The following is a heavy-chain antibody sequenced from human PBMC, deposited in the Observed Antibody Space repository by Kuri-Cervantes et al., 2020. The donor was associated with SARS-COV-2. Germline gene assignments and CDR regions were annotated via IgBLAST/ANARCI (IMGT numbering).Heavy chain of an antibody. Sequence: GESLKISFAASGSTFSSYGMHWVRQAPGKGLEWVVVISYDGSNKYYADSVKGRFTISRDNSKNTLYLQMNSLRAEDTAVYYCAKEYSYGLLTLDYWGQGTLVTVSS. CDR2: ISYDGSNK. V-gene: IGHV3-30*18. D-gene: IGHD5-18*01. CDR3: AKEYSYGLLTLDY. J-gene: IGHJ4*02. CDR1: GSTFSSYG.